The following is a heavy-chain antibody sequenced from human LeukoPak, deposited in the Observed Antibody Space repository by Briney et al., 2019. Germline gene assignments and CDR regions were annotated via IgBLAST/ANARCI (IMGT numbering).Heavy chain of an antibody. CDR2: INTYNGNT. V-gene: IGHV1-18*01. Sequence: ASGKVSCKASGYTFTTFGITWVRQAPGQGLEWMGWINTYNGNTNYAQNLQGRVTMTTDTSTSTAYMELRSLTSDDTAVYYCARLGSDCGGGNCYWGQGTLVSVSS. CDR1: GYTFTTFG. J-gene: IGHJ4*02. CDR3: ARLGSDCGGGNCY. D-gene: IGHD2-15*01.